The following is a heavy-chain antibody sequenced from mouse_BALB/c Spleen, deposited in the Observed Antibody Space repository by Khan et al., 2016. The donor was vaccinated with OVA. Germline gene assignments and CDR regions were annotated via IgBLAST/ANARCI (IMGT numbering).Heavy chain of an antibody. CDR2: INYSGNT. J-gene: IGHJ3*01. V-gene: IGHV3-2*02. Sequence: DVHLQESGPGLVKPSQSLSLTCTVTGYSIPSEYAWNWIRQFPGNKLEWMGYINYSGNTRFNPSLKSRTSITRDTSKNQFFLQLNSVTTEDTATYYCARKDYYDYDPFPYWGQGTLVTVSA. CDR3: ARKDYYDYDPFPY. CDR1: GYSIPSEYA. D-gene: IGHD2-4*01.